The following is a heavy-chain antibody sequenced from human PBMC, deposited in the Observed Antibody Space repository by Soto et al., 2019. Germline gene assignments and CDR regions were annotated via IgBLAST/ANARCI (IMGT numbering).Heavy chain of an antibody. CDR3: AREPRYCSGGSCSIMEDAFDI. D-gene: IGHD2-15*01. CDR2: IYKDFT. Sequence: EVQLVESGGGLVQPGGSLRLSCVASGFTVTDIYMNWVRQAPGKGLEWVSVIYKDFTDYADFVKGRFSVSTDSSKNALYLQMDNLRAEDTAVYYCAREPRYCSGGSCSIMEDAFDIWGQGAMVTVSS. CDR1: GFTVTDIY. V-gene: IGHV3-66*01. J-gene: IGHJ3*02.